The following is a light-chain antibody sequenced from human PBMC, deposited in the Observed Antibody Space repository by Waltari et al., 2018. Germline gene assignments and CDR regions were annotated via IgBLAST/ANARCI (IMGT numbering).Light chain of an antibody. CDR1: SSSFGVYTY. CDR2: DVN. J-gene: IGLJ3*02. V-gene: IGLV2-11*01. CDR3: CSFAGTYAPVV. Sequence: QSAPTQPRSVSGSPGQSVTLSCTGTSSSFGVYTYVLLYQQHPGKAPKLMIYDVNKRPSGVPDRFSGSKSGNTASLTISGLQAEDEADYYCCSFAGTYAPVVFGGGTKLTVL.